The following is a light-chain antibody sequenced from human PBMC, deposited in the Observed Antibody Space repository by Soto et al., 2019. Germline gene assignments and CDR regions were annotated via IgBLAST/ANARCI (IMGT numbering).Light chain of an antibody. J-gene: IGKJ5*01. CDR2: AAS. Sequence: DIQLTQSPSFLSASLGDRVSITCRATQGISSYLAWYQQKPGRAPKLLIYAASTLQSGVPSRFSGSGSGTEFTLTISSLQPEDFATYFCQQLYSDVVTFGQGTRRRL. CDR3: QQLYSDVVT. CDR1: QGISSY. V-gene: IGKV1-9*01.